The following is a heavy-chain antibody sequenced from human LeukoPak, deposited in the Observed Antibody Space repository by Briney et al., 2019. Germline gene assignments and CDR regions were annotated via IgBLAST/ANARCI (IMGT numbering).Heavy chain of an antibody. D-gene: IGHD6-13*01. CDR1: GFTFSDYY. Sequence: GGSLRLSCAASGFTFSDYYMTWVRQAPGKGLEWVSKISSYSYTNYADSVKGRFTISRGNAKNLLYLQMNSLRVEDTAVYYCARKYSSSWYADYWGQGTLVTVSS. CDR2: ISSYSYT. V-gene: IGHV3-11*03. CDR3: ARKYSSSWYADY. J-gene: IGHJ4*02.